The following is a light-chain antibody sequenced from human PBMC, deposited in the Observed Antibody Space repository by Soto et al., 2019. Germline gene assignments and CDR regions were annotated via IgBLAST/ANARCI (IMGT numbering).Light chain of an antibody. CDR3: HQYASSDGYI. J-gene: IGKJ5*01. CDR1: QNVNTRY. Sequence: EIVLTQSPGTLSLSPGERATLSCRASQNVNTRYSAWYQQRPGQAPKLLLYATSSRAPGIPDRFGGSGPWTDLTHSNSTLVHEASVVYWCHQYASSDGYIFGQRT. V-gene: IGKV3-20*01. CDR2: ATS.